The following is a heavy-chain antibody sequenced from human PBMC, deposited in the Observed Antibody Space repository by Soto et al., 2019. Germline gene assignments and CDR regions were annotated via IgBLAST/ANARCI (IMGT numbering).Heavy chain of an antibody. J-gene: IGHJ5*01. Sequence: SETLSLTCSIYSGSLSGYYWSWIRQPPGKGLEWIGEISQSGNTNYSPSLKSRVSISIDTSKKQFSLNLTSVSAADTAVYYCAVYYVGGPTVAGAAHSCRDAWGLAILFAVS. CDR1: SGSLSGYY. D-gene: IGHD3-16*01. CDR3: AVYYVGGPTVAGAAHSCRDA. V-gene: IGHV4-34*01. CDR2: ISQSGNT.